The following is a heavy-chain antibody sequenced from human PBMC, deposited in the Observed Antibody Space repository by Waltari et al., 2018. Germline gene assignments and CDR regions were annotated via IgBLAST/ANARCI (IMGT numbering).Heavy chain of an antibody. Sequence: EVQLLESGGGLVQRGGSLRLSCAVSGFIFSRFAMSWVRQTPGKGRGWVAGTSASSGSTYYADSVQGRFTISRDNSKKRVFLQMNSLRAEDTATYYCTKMRRNLPRDIIDNWGQGTQVIIAS. CDR1: GFIFSRFA. J-gene: IGHJ4*02. CDR2: TSASSGST. V-gene: IGHV3-23*01. CDR3: TKMRRNLPRDIIDN.